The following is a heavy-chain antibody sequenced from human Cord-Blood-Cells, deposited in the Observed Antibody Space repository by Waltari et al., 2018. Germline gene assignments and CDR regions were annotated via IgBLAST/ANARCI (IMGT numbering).Heavy chain of an antibody. CDR3: ARVGLGIWYFDL. CDR1: GGTFNRYA. V-gene: IGHV1-69*06. Sequence: QVQLVQSGDEVKKPGSSVKVSCKASGGTFNRYAIIWVRQAPGQELERMGGIIPIFGKANYAQKVKGRVTITADKSTSTAYMELSSLRSEDTAVYYCARVGLGIWYFDLWGRGTLVTVSS. J-gene: IGHJ2*01. D-gene: IGHD7-27*01. CDR2: IIPIFGKA.